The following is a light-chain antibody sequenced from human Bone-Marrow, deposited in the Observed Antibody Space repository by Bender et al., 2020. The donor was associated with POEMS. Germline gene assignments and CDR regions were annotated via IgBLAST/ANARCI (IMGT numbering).Light chain of an antibody. Sequence: QSALTQPASVSGSPGQSITISCTGTNSDVGGYDYVSWYRQDPGNAPKLMIYDVNNRPSGVSNRFSGSKFDNTASLTISGLQAADEADYYCCSYAGSSSSVIFGGGTRLIVL. CDR2: DVN. CDR3: CSYAGSSSSVI. V-gene: IGLV2-14*01. J-gene: IGLJ2*01. CDR1: NSDVGGYDY.